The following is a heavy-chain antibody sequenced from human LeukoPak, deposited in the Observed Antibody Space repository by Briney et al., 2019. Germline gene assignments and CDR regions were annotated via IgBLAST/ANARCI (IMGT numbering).Heavy chain of an antibody. CDR1: GFRFGDYW. Sequence: GGSLRLSCAASGFRFGDYWMTWARHIPGKGLEWVSNIGSSGTTRYYADSVKGRFSISRDNAKNSLYLQMNSLRVEDTGVYYCALLAVASDFDYWGQGALVTVSS. CDR2: IGSSGTTR. V-gene: IGHV3-48*04. CDR3: ALLAVASDFDY. D-gene: IGHD6-19*01. J-gene: IGHJ4*02.